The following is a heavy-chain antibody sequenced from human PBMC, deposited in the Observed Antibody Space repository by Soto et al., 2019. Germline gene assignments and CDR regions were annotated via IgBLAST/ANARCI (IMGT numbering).Heavy chain of an antibody. J-gene: IGHJ3*02. CDR3: AKDAIVVVIMGGFDI. Sequence: GRSLRLSCAASGFTFSSYCMHLVRQAPGKVLECVSVIWYDGSNKYYADSVKGRCTISRDNPKNTLYLQMNSLRTEDTAVYYCAKDAIVVVIMGGFDIWGQGTMVSVSS. CDR1: GFTFSSYC. D-gene: IGHD3-22*01. CDR2: IWYDGSNK. V-gene: IGHV3-33*06.